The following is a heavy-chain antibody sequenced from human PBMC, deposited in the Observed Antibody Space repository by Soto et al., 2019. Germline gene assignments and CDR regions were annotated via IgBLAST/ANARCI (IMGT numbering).Heavy chain of an antibody. Sequence: QVQLVQSGAEVRKPGSSVKVSCKASGGTFSSYAISWVRQAPGQGLEWMGGIIPIFGTANYAQKFQGRVTITADESTSTAYMELSSLRSEDTAVYYCAREGNYGDYLESFDRWGQGTLVTVSS. CDR1: GGTFSSYA. J-gene: IGHJ5*02. CDR3: AREGNYGDYLESFDR. CDR2: IIPIFGTA. D-gene: IGHD4-17*01. V-gene: IGHV1-69*01.